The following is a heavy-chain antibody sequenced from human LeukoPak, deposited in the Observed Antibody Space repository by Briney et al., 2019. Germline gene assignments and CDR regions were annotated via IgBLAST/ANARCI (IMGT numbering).Heavy chain of an antibody. CDR1: GFTFSSNW. Sequence: PGGSLRLSCAASGFTFSSNWITWVRQAPGKGLEWVANIKQDGSEKQYVDSVKGRFTISSDNAKNSLYLQMNSLRVEDTAVYYCARDPYNTGGYAAFDIWGQGTMVTVSS. CDR2: IKQDGSEK. D-gene: IGHD3-22*01. CDR3: ARDPYNTGGYAAFDI. J-gene: IGHJ3*02. V-gene: IGHV3-7*01.